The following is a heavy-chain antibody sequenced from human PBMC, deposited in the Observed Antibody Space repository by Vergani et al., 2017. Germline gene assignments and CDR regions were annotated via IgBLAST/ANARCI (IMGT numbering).Heavy chain of an antibody. V-gene: IGHV4-31*03. J-gene: IGHJ3*02. Sequence: QVQLQESGPGLVKPSQTLSLTCTVSGGSISSGNYYWSWIRHHPGKGPEWIGYSYYSWSTYYNPSLKRRVTIPVDTSKNQFSLKLSSVTAADTAVYYCARSQGVAYAFDIWGQGTMVTVSS. D-gene: IGHD3-3*01. CDR1: GGSISSGNYY. CDR2: SYYSWST. CDR3: ARSQGVAYAFDI.